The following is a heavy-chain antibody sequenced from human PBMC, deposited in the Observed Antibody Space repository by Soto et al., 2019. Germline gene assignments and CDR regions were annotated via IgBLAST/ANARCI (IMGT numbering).Heavy chain of an antibody. CDR3: ASYRGALYFES. Sequence: PSETLSLTCSVSGRSMSSNYWSWIRQSPDKGLEWLGYVFYGGTDYNPSLGGRASMSVETSKSQFSLKLTSVTVAATAVYYCASYRGALYFESWGPGILVTVSS. D-gene: IGHD3-16*01. J-gene: IGHJ4*02. CDR2: VFYGGT. V-gene: IGHV4-59*01. CDR1: GRSMSSNY.